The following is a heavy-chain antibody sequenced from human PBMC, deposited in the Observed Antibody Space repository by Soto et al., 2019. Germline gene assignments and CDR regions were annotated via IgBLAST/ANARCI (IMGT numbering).Heavy chain of an antibody. Sequence: QVQLVQSGAEVKKPGASVKVSCKASGCTFTNYDINWVRQATGQGLEWMGCMNPNSGNTGYSQKFQGRVTMTRNTSISTAYMELSSLRSEDTAVYYCARAPSLTIFGVVIIAYFGMDVWGEGTTVTVSS. CDR3: ARAPSLTIFGVVIIAYFGMDV. V-gene: IGHV1-8*01. J-gene: IGHJ6*04. CDR1: GCTFTNYD. D-gene: IGHD3-3*01. CDR2: MNPNSGNT.